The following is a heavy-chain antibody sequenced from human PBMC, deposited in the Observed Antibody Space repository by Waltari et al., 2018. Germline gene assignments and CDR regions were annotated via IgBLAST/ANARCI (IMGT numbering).Heavy chain of an antibody. Sequence: EVRLLESGGGLVQPGGSLRLSCAASGFIFTNCAMTWVRKAPGKGLEWGSGISARGDTTYYADSVKGRCTISRDNSKNTVYLQMNSLRVEDTAVYYCAKGSAITSFEADSWGQGTLVTVSA. D-gene: IGHD3-9*01. V-gene: IGHV3-23*01. CDR1: GFIFTNCA. CDR2: ISARGDTT. CDR3: AKGSAITSFEADS. J-gene: IGHJ4*02.